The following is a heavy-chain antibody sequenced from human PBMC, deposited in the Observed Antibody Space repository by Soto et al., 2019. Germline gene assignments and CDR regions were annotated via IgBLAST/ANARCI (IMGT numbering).Heavy chain of an antibody. D-gene: IGHD3-9*01. CDR2: IWYDGSNK. V-gene: IGHV3-33*01. CDR3: ARTTNFDYFDY. J-gene: IGHJ4*02. Sequence: GWSLRLSCSASVFSFSGYGMDWLRQAPGKGLEWVAVIWYDGSNKYYADSVKGRFTISRDNSKNTLYLQMNSLRAEDTAVYYCARTTNFDYFDYWGQGTLVTVSS. CDR1: VFSFSGYG.